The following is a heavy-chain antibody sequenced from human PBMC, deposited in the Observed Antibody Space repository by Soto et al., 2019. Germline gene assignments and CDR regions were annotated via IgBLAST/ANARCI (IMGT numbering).Heavy chain of an antibody. Sequence: ASVKVSCKVSGYTLTELSMHWVRQAPGKGLEWMGGFDPEDGETIYAQKFQGRVTMTEDTSTDTAYMELSSLRSEDTAVYYCATVRIAVAGGYNWFDPWRQGTLVTVSS. V-gene: IGHV1-24*01. CDR3: ATVRIAVAGGYNWFDP. CDR2: FDPEDGET. J-gene: IGHJ5*02. CDR1: GYTLTELS. D-gene: IGHD6-19*01.